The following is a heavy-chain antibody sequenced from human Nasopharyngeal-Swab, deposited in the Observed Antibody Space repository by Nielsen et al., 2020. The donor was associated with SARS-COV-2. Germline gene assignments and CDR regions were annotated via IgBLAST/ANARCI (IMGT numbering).Heavy chain of an antibody. CDR2: ISSSSSDI. CDR1: GFRDYS. Sequence: LKISCVDSGFRDYSMNWVRQAPGKGLEWVSSISSSSSDIYYADSVKGRFTISRDNAKNSLYLQMNNLRAEDTAVYYCARGYCSSGSCYAKHYGMDVWGQGTTVTVSS. D-gene: IGHD2-15*01. J-gene: IGHJ6*02. V-gene: IGHV3-21*01. CDR3: ARGYCSSGSCYAKHYGMDV.